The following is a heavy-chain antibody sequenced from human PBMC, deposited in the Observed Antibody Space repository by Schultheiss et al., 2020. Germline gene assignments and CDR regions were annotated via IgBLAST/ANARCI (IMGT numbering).Heavy chain of an antibody. Sequence: SETLSLTCTVSGGSISSYYWSWIRQPPGKGLEWIGEIYHSGSTNYNPSLKSRVTISVDTSKNQFSLKLSSVTAADTAVYYCANGVTAWYYFDYWGQGTLVTVSS. CDR1: GGSISSYY. CDR3: ANGVTAWYYFDY. CDR2: IYHSGST. V-gene: IGHV4-59*12. J-gene: IGHJ4*02. D-gene: IGHD3-10*01.